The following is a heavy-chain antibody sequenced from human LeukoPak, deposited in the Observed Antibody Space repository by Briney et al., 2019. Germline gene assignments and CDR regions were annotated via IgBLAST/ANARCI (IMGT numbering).Heavy chain of an antibody. D-gene: IGHD5-18*01. CDR2: IYSGGST. V-gene: IGHV3-66*01. CDR1: GFTVSSNY. CDR3: ATWGTGYNYGALEY. Sequence: PGGSLRLSCAASGFTVSSNYMSWVRQAPGKGLEWVSVIYSGGSTYYADSVKGRFTISRDNSKNTLYLQMNSLRAEDTAVYYCATWGTGYNYGALEYWGQGSLVTVSS. J-gene: IGHJ4*02.